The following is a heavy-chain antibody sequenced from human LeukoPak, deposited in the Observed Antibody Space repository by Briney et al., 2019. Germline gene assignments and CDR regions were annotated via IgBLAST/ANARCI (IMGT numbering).Heavy chain of an antibody. Sequence: ASVKVSCKASGYTFTSYGISWVRQAPGQGLEWMGGIIPIFGTANYAQKFQGRVTITADKSTSTAYMELSSLRSEDTAVYYCARGEVIAAAGRGAIDYWGQGTLVTVSS. CDR3: ARGEVIAAAGRGAIDY. CDR1: GYTFTSYG. D-gene: IGHD6-13*01. V-gene: IGHV1-69*06. J-gene: IGHJ4*02. CDR2: IIPIFGTA.